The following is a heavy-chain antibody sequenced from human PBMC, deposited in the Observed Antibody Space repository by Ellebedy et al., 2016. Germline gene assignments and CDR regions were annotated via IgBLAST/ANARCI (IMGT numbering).Heavy chain of an antibody. CDR3: ARAPSSWQQLAVDY. D-gene: IGHD6-13*01. CDR2: ISYDGSNK. CDR1: GFTFSSYA. J-gene: IGHJ4*02. V-gene: IGHV3-30-3*01. Sequence: GESLKISXAASGFTFSSYAMHWVRQAPGKGLEWVAVISYDGSNKYYADSVKGRFTISRDNSKNTLYLQMNSLRAEDTAVYYCARAPSSWQQLAVDYWGQGTLVTVSS.